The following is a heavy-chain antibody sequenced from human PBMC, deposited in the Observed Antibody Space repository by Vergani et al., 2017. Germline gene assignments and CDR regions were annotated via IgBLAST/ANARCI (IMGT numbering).Heavy chain of an antibody. CDR3: ASGFDFWSGSTQSYYYYYMDV. Sequence: EVQLVESGGGLVKPGGSLRLSCAASGFTFSSYSMNWVRQAPGKGLEWVSSISSSSSYIYYADSVKGRFTISRDNAKNSLYLQMNSLRAEDTAVYYCASGFDFWSGSTQSYYYYYMDVWGKGTTVTVSS. CDR2: ISSSSSYI. CDR1: GFTFSSYS. J-gene: IGHJ6*03. D-gene: IGHD3-3*01. V-gene: IGHV3-21*01.